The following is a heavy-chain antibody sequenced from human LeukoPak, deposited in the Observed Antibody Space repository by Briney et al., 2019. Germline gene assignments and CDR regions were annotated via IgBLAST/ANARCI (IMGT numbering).Heavy chain of an antibody. V-gene: IGHV3-11*05. CDR2: ILSSGSHT. J-gene: IGHJ6*02. CDR1: GFTFSDHH. Sequence: GGSLRLSCAASGFTFSDHHMAWIRQAPGKGLKWISYILSSGSHTTFADSVKGRFTISRDNAKNSLYLQMNSLRGEDTAVYYCARDLSASERAMDVWGQGTTVIVSS. D-gene: IGHD3-3*01. CDR3: ARDLSASERAMDV.